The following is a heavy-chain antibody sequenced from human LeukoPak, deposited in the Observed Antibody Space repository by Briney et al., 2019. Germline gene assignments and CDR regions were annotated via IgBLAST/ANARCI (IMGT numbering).Heavy chain of an antibody. V-gene: IGHV1-69*05. CDR3: AITPDYYYDSSGYSHFDY. CDR1: GGTFSSYA. CDR2: IIPIFGTA. J-gene: IGHJ4*02. D-gene: IGHD3-22*01. Sequence: SVKVSCKASGGTFSSYAISWVRQAPGQELEWMGGIIPIFGTANYAQKFQGRVTITTDESTSTAYMELSSLRSEDTAVYYCAITPDYYYDSSGYSHFDYWGQGTLVTVSS.